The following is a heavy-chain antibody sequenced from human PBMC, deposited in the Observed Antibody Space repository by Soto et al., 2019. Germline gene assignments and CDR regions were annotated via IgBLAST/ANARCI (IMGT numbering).Heavy chain of an antibody. Sequence: PGGSLRLSCAASGFTFSSYGMHWVRQAPGKGLEWVAVIWYDGSNKYYADSVKGRFTISRDNSKNTLYLQMNSLRAEDTAVYYCARAHYGDYVFDYWGQGTLVTVSS. V-gene: IGHV3-33*01. D-gene: IGHD4-17*01. J-gene: IGHJ4*02. CDR1: GFTFSSYG. CDR2: IWYDGSNK. CDR3: ARAHYGDYVFDY.